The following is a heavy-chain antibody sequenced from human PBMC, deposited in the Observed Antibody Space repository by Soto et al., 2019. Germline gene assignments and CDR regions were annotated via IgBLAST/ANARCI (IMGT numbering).Heavy chain of an antibody. CDR2: INGIGDAK. D-gene: IGHD1-1*01. J-gene: IGHJ3*02. CDR3: ANAWGTTGTTQDAFDT. CDR1: GFGFSTYA. V-gene: IGHV3-23*01. Sequence: GSLRLSCAASGFGFSTYAMAWVRQAPGKGLEGVSGINGIGDAKYYADCVKGGVTIFRDNSRNTLYLQLTSLRGEDTAVYYCANAWGTTGTTQDAFDTWGQGLMVTV.